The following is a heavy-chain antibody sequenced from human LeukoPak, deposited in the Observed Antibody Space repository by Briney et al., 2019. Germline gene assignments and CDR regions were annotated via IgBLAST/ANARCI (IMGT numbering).Heavy chain of an antibody. Sequence: LSLTCTVSGGSISSSSYYWGWIRQAPGKGLEWVSYISSSGSTIYYADSVKGRFTISRDNAKNSLYLQMNSLRAEDTAVYYCARAPVVVPAAKSYYYYYMDVWGKGTTVTVSS. D-gene: IGHD2-2*01. V-gene: IGHV3-11*04. CDR3: ARAPVVVPAAKSYYYYYMDV. CDR1: GGSISSSSYY. J-gene: IGHJ6*03. CDR2: ISSSGSTI.